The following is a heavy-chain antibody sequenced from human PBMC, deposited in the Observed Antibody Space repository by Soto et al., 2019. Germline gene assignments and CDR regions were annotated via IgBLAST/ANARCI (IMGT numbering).Heavy chain of an antibody. D-gene: IGHD3-22*01. CDR3: ARVVKTYYYDSSGYYPNWFDP. V-gene: IGHV3-11*05. J-gene: IGHJ5*02. CDR2: ISSSSSYT. CDR1: GFTFSDYY. Sequence: GGSLRLSCAASGFTFSDYYMSWIRQAPGKGLEWVSYISSSSSYTNYADSVKGRFTISRDNAKNSLYLQMNSLRAEDTAVYYCARVVKTYYYDSSGYYPNWFDPWGQGTLVTVSS.